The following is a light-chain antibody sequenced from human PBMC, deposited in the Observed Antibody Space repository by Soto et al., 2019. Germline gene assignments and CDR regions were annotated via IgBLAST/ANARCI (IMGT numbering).Light chain of an antibody. J-gene: IGKJ1*01. CDR1: QRLLYSSNNKKY. Sequence: DIVMTQSPDSLAVSLGERATIICKSSQRLLYSSNNKKYLAWYQQKPGQPPKLIIYWASTRESGVPDRFSGSGSGTDFTLTISSLQAEDVAVYYCQQYYDTPWTFGQGTKVEIK. V-gene: IGKV4-1*01. CDR3: QQYYDTPWT. CDR2: WAS.